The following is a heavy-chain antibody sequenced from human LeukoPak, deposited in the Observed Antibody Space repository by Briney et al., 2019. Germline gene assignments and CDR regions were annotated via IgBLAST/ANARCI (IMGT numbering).Heavy chain of an antibody. D-gene: IGHD6-19*01. J-gene: IGHJ4*02. CDR3: ARSSSGWYGSDY. CDR2: INPNSGGT. V-gene: IGHV1-2*02. Sequence: ASVKVSCKASGYTFTGHYIHWVRQAPGQGLEWMGWINPNSGGTNYAQKFQGRVTMTRDTSISTAYMELSRLRSDDTAVYYCARSSSGWYGSDYWGQGTLVTVSS. CDR1: GYTFTGHY.